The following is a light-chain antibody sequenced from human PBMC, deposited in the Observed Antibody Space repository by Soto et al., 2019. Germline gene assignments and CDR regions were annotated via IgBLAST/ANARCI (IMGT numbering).Light chain of an antibody. CDR1: QGISSA. CDR3: QQFNNYPQVLT. V-gene: IGKV1D-13*01. CDR2: DAS. J-gene: IGKJ4*01. Sequence: AIQLTQSPSSLSASVGDRVTITCRASQGISSALAWYQQKPGKAPKLLIYDASSLESGVPSRFSGSGSGTDFTLTISSLQPEDFATYYCQQFNNYPQVLTFGGGTKVEIK.